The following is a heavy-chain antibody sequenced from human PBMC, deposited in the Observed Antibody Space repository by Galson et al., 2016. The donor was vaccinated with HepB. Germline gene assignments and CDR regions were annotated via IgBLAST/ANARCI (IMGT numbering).Heavy chain of an antibody. CDR2: ISWNSGNT. CDR3: AKAARYCSSTSCRNWFDP. V-gene: IGHV3-9*01. CDR1: GFTFDDYA. J-gene: IGHJ5*02. Sequence: SLRLSCAASGFTFDDYAMHWVRQAPGKGLEWVSGISWNSGNTGYADSVKGRFTISRDNAKDSLYLQMNSLRTEDTALYYCAKAARYCSSTSCRNWFDPWGLGTLVTVS. D-gene: IGHD2-2*01.